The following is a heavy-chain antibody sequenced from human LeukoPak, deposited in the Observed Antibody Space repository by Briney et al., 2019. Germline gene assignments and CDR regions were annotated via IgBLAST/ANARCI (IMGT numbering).Heavy chain of an antibody. V-gene: IGHV3-66*01. J-gene: IGHJ3*02. CDR2: IYSGGST. D-gene: IGHD6-19*01. CDR3: AREFGGWFDAFDI. Sequence: SGGSLRLSCAASGFTFSSYAMSWVRQAPGKGLEWVSVIYSGGSTYYADSVKGRFTISRDNSKNTLYLQMNSLRAEDTAVYYCAREFGGWFDAFDIWGQGTMVTVSS. CDR1: GFTFSSYA.